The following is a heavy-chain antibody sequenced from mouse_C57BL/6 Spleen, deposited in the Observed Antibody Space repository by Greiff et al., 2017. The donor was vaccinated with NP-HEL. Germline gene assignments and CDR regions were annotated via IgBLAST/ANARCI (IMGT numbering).Heavy chain of an antibody. J-gene: IGHJ4*01. Sequence: QVQLQQSGAELVRPGTSVKVSCKASGYAFTNYLLERVKQRPGQGLEWIGVINPGSGGTYYNEKFKGKATLTADKSSSTAYMQVSSLTSEDSAVYFCARSYYDSSYGYAMDYWGQGTSVTVSS. D-gene: IGHD1-1*01. CDR2: INPGSGGT. CDR1: GYAFTNYL. V-gene: IGHV1-54*01. CDR3: ARSYYDSSYGYAMDY.